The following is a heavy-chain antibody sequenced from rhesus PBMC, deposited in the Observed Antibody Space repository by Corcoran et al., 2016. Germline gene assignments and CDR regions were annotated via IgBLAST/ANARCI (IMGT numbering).Heavy chain of an antibody. Sequence: QVQLQESGPGVVKPSETLSLTCAVSGGSISDSYRWSWIRQPPGKGLEWIGYIYGSSTSTNYNPSLKSRVTISKDTSQNQFALKRSSVTAADTAVYYCARESGGGLGYWGQGVLVTVSS. CDR2: IYGSSTST. V-gene: IGHV4S10*01. CDR1: GGSISDSYR. J-gene: IGHJ4*01. CDR3: ARESGGGLGY. D-gene: IGHD1-44*01.